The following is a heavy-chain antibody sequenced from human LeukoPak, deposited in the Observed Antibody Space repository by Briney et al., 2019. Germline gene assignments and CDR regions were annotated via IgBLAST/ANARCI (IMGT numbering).Heavy chain of an antibody. J-gene: IGHJ5*02. CDR1: GDSVSSNNAA. Sequence: SQTPSLTCAISGDSVSSNNAAWNWIRQSPSRGLEWLGRTYYRSKWYSDYAVSVKSRIAINPDTSKNQFSLRLNSVTPEDTAVYFCAREIPAEDWFDPWGQGTLVTVSS. CDR3: AREIPAEDWFDP. CDR2: TYYRSKWYS. D-gene: IGHD6-13*01. V-gene: IGHV6-1*01.